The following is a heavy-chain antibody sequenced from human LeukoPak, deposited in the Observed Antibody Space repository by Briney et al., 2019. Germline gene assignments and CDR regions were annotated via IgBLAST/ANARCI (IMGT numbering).Heavy chain of an antibody. D-gene: IGHD2-8*01. Sequence: GGSLRLSCAASGFTFSDYYLSWVRQAPGKRLEWVSYIGSSGSPIYYADSVKGRFTISRDNAKNSLYLQMNSLRAEDTAVYYCARDPTPYASWFDPWGQGTLVTVSS. V-gene: IGHV3-11*01. CDR1: GFTFSDYY. CDR2: IGSSGSPI. J-gene: IGHJ5*02. CDR3: ARDPTPYASWFDP.